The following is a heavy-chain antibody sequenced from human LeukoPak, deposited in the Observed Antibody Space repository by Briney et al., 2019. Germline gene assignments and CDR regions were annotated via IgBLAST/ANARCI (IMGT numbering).Heavy chain of an antibody. D-gene: IGHD1-26*01. V-gene: IGHV4-39*07. CDR3: ARDQAYSGSGRGGWFDP. J-gene: IGHJ5*02. CDR2: IYTSGST. Sequence: SETLSLTCTVSGGSISSSSYYWGWIRQPPGKGLEWIGRIYTSGSTNYNPSLKSRVTMSVDTSKNQFSLKLSSVTAADTAVYYCARDQAYSGSGRGGWFDPWGQGTLVTVSS. CDR1: GGSISSSSYY.